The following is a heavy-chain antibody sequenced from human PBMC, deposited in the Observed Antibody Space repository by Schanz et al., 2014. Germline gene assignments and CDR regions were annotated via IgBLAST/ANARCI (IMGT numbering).Heavy chain of an antibody. CDR3: ARGQRRTIGRPFGP. CDR1: GYTFTSYG. J-gene: IGHJ5*02. V-gene: IGHV1-69*04. CDR2: IISILGIP. D-gene: IGHD6-25*01. Sequence: QVQLVQSGAEVKKPGASVKVSCKASGYTFTSYGISWVRQAPGQGLEWMGRIISILGIPNYAQKFQGRVTFTADKSTSTAYMELSSLRSDDTAVYYCARGQRRTIGRPFGPWGQGTLXTVSS.